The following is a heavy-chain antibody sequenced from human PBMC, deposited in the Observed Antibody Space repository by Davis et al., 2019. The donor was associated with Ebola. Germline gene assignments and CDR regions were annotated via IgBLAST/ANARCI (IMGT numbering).Heavy chain of an antibody. CDR2: TFSGGGT. V-gene: IGHV3-53*01. CDR3: GRGGYDDGSLEH. D-gene: IGHD5-18*01. J-gene: IGHJ4*02. Sequence: GESLKISCADSGVTVRRDYMSWVRQAPGKGLEWVSLTFSGGGTNYADSVKGRFTISRDNLNNVLYLQMNSLTVEDTAVYYCGRGGYDDGSLEHWGQGTLVTVSS. CDR1: GVTVRRDY.